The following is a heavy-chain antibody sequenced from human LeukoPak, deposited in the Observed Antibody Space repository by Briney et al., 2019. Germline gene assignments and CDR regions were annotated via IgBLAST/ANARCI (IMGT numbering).Heavy chain of an antibody. V-gene: IGHV5-51*01. D-gene: IGHD3-10*01. CDR1: GYSFTTYW. Sequence: GESLKISCKGSGYSFTTYWIAWVRQRPGKGLEWMGIIYPGDSDTRYSPSFQGRVTISADKSINTAYLLWSSLQASDTATYYCARQDASGTYDAFDVWGQGTVVTV. CDR3: ARQDASGTYDAFDV. CDR2: IYPGDSDT. J-gene: IGHJ3*01.